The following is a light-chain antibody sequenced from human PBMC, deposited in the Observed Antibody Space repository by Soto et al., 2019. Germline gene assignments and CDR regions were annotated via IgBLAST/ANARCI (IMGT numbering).Light chain of an antibody. CDR1: QSISSW. V-gene: IGKV1-5*03. CDR2: KAS. J-gene: IGKJ1*01. CDR3: QLYNSYWT. Sequence: DIQMTQSPSTLSASVGDIVTITCRASQSISSWLAWYQQKPGKAPKLLVYKASSLESGVPSRFSGSGSGTEVTLTISSLQPDDFATYYCQLYNSYWTFGQGTKVEIK.